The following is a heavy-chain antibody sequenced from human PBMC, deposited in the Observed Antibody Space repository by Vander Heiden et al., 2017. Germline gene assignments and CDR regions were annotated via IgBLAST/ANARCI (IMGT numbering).Heavy chain of an antibody. CDR1: GGTFSSYA. J-gene: IGHJ6*02. CDR3: ARNRQYYYDSSGYYYRYYYYGMDV. Sequence: QVQLVQSGAEVKKPGSSVKVCCKASGGTFSSYAISWVRQAPGQGLEWMGGIIPILGIANYAQKFQGRVTITADKSTSTAYMELSSLRSEDTAVYYCARNRQYYYDSSGYYYRYYYYGMDVWGQGTTVTVSS. D-gene: IGHD3-22*01. CDR2: IIPILGIA. V-gene: IGHV1-69*10.